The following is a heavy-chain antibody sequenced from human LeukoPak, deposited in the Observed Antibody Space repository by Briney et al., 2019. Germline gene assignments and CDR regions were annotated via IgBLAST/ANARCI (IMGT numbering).Heavy chain of an antibody. Sequence: SETLSLTCTVSGGSISSYYWSWIRQPPGKGLEWIGYIYYSGNTNYNPSLKSRLTISIDTSKNQFSLKLSSVTAADTAVYYCARDAKRFYAANWFDPWGQGTPVTVPS. V-gene: IGHV4-59*01. CDR1: GGSISSYY. J-gene: IGHJ5*02. CDR3: ARDAKRFYAANWFDP. D-gene: IGHD2/OR15-2a*01. CDR2: IYYSGNT.